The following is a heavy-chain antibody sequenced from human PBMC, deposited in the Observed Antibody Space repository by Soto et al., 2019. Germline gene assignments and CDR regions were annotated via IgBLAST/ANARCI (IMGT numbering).Heavy chain of an antibody. Sequence: EVQLVESGGGFVQPGGSLRLSCAASGFDFSNAWMHWVRQVPGKGLVWVSHINSDGSSTTYADSVKGRFTISRDNARTTVYLQLDSLRGEDTAVYHCARDKSYALAVWGQGTTVTVSS. D-gene: IGHD4-17*01. CDR1: GFDFSNAW. V-gene: IGHV3-74*03. J-gene: IGHJ6*02. CDR2: INSDGSST. CDR3: ARDKSYALAV.